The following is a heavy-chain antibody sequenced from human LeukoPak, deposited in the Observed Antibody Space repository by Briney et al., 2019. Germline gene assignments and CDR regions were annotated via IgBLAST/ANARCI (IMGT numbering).Heavy chain of an antibody. CDR3: ARARVVSNANAVW. D-gene: IGHD2-21*01. V-gene: IGHV3-23*01. J-gene: IGHJ4*02. Sequence: GGSLRLSCAASGFSFTNYAMSWVRHAPAGGPEWVSSHRGEGETFYADSGKGRFTLSRDDSRNSVYLQLNNLRVEDMAIYYCARARVVSNANAVWWGQGTQVTVSP. CDR1: GFSFTNYA. CDR2: HRGEGET.